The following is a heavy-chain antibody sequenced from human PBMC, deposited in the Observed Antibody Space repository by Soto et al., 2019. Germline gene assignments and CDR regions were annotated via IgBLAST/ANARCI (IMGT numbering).Heavy chain of an antibody. J-gene: IGHJ4*02. V-gene: IGHV1-46*01. CDR1: GYTFTSYY. Sequence: ASVKVSCKASGYTFTSYYMHWVRQAPGQGLEWMGIINPSGGSTSYAQKFQGRVTMTTDTSTSTAYMELRSLRSDDTAVYYCASFNYYGSGSHGYWGQGTLVTVSS. CDR2: INPSGGST. CDR3: ASFNYYGSGSHGY. D-gene: IGHD3-10*01.